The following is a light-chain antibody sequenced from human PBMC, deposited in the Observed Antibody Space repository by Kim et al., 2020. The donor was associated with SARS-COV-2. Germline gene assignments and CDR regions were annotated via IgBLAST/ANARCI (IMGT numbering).Light chain of an antibody. CDR1: TGTVTSGHY. Sequence: PGGTVTLTCESSTGTVTSGHYPYWFQQRHGQTPRTLIYDTNRKHSWTPARFSGSLLGGKAALTLSGAQPDDEADYYCLLSSNGVRVFGGGTQLTVL. CDR3: LLSSNGVRV. V-gene: IGLV7-46*01. CDR2: DTN. J-gene: IGLJ3*02.